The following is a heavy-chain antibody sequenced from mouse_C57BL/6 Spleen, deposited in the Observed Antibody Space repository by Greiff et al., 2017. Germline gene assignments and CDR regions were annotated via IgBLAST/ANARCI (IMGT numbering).Heavy chain of an antibody. CDR1: GYTFTSYW. V-gene: IGHV1-5*01. CDR3: TRDYGSSYESYYAMDY. J-gene: IGHJ4*01. Sequence: VQLQQSGTVLARPGASVKMSCKTSGYTFTSYWMHWVKQRPGQGLEWIGAIYPGNSDTSYNQKFKGKAKLTAVTSASTAYMELSSLTNEDSAVYYCTRDYGSSYESYYAMDYWGQGTSVTVSS. CDR2: IYPGNSDT. D-gene: IGHD1-1*01.